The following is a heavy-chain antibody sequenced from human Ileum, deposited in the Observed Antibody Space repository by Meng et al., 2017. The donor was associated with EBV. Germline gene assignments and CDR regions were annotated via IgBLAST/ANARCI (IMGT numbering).Heavy chain of an antibody. J-gene: IGHJ5*02. V-gene: IGHV1-18*01. CDR1: GYIFNNYG. D-gene: IGHD1-14*01. CDR2: ISAYNGNT. Sequence: QVQLVQSGAEVKKPGASVNVSCKASGYIFNNYGVSWVRQAPGQGPEWMGWISAYNGNTNYAQNFQGRFTMTTDTSTSTAYMELRSLRSDDTAVYYCARDLPGGTKGTWLDLWGQGTLVTVSS. CDR3: ARDLPGGTKGTWLDL.